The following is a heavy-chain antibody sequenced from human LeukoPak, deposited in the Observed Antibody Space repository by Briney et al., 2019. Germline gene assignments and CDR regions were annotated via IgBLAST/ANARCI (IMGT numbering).Heavy chain of an antibody. CDR2: IYYSGST. D-gene: IGHD2-2*01. Sequence: SETLSLTCTVSGGSISSGSYYWSWIRQPAGKGLEWIGSIYYSGSTYYNASLKSRVTISVDTSKNQFSLKLISVTAADTAVYYCARLRTTSHDAFDIWGQGTMVTVSS. CDR3: ARLRTTSHDAFDI. V-gene: IGHV4-39*01. CDR1: GGSISSGSYY. J-gene: IGHJ3*02.